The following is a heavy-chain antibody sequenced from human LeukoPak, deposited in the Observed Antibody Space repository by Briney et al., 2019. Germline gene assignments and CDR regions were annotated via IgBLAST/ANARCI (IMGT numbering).Heavy chain of an antibody. D-gene: IGHD6-19*01. CDR1: GGTFSSYA. CDR2: IIPIFGTA. Sequence: AASVKVSCKASGGTFSSYAISWVRQAPGQGLEWMGGIIPIFGTANYAQKFQGRVTITADESTSTAYMELSSLRSEATAVYYCARALAVAGLRLDYWGQGTLVTVSS. V-gene: IGHV1-69*13. J-gene: IGHJ4*02. CDR3: ARALAVAGLRLDY.